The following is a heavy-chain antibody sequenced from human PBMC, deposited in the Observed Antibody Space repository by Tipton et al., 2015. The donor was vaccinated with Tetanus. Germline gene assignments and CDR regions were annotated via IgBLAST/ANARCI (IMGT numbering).Heavy chain of an antibody. Sequence: TLSLTCTVSGASFSSGDYYWSWIRKPPGKDLEWIGYIYQTGTTYYNPSLKGRVTISMDRSNAQFSLRLDSLTAADTAVYYCARIHDYWSGYFDFWGQGTPVTVSP. J-gene: IGHJ4*02. CDR2: IYQTGTT. CDR3: ARIHDYWSGYFDF. CDR1: GASFSSGDYY. D-gene: IGHD3-3*01. V-gene: IGHV4-30-4*01.